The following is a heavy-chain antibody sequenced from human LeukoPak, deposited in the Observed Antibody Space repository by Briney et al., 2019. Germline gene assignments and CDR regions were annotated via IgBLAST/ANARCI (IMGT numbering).Heavy chain of an antibody. Sequence: GGSLRLSCAASGFTFSTYAMSWVRQAPGKGLEWVSVISGSGATTYYADSVKGRFTISRDNSKNILFLQMNSLRAEDTAVYYCAKGDTGVIRRYYFDFWGQGTLVTVSS. D-gene: IGHD5-18*01. J-gene: IGHJ4*02. CDR1: GFTFSTYA. CDR3: AKGDTGVIRRYYFDF. CDR2: ISGSGATT. V-gene: IGHV3-23*01.